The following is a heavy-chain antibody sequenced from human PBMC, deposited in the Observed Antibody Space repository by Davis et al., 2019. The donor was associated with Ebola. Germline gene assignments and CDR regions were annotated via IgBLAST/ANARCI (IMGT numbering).Heavy chain of an antibody. D-gene: IGHD3-22*01. CDR3: ARCITMIVVESWFDP. CDR1: GYTFTSYA. J-gene: IGHJ5*02. Sequence: ASVKVSCKASGYTFTSYAMHWVRQAPGQRLEWMGWINAGNGNTKYSQKFQGRVTMTRNTSISTAYMELSSLRSEDTAVYYCARCITMIVVESWFDPWGQGTLVTVSS. CDR2: INAGNGNT. V-gene: IGHV1-3*01.